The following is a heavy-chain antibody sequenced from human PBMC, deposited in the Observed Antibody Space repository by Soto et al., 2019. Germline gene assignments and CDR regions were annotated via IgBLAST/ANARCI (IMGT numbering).Heavy chain of an antibody. CDR3: ARAGLLGDFDF. Sequence: VGSLRLSCAASQFIFSDYWMHWVRQVPGKGLEWVARISYDGSSSESADSVKGRFSISRDNAENMLYLQMNSLRDDDTAIYYCARAGLLGDFDFWGRGARVSVS. V-gene: IGHV3-74*03. J-gene: IGHJ4*02. D-gene: IGHD2-21*01. CDR2: ISYDGSSS. CDR1: QFIFSDYW.